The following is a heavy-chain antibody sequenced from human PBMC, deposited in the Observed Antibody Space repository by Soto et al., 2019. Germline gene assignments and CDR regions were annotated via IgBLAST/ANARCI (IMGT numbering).Heavy chain of an antibody. CDR1: GGSVSSGSYY. Sequence: QVQLQESGPGLVKPSETLSLTCTVSGGSVSSGSYYWSWIRQPPGKGLEWIGYIYYSGSTNYNPPLKRRVPISVDMYKNHFSLKLSSVTAADPAVYYCARVVRDYDFWSGLSYGMDVWGQGTTVTVSS. V-gene: IGHV4-61*03. CDR3: ARVVRDYDFWSGLSYGMDV. CDR2: IYYSGST. D-gene: IGHD3-3*01. J-gene: IGHJ6*02.